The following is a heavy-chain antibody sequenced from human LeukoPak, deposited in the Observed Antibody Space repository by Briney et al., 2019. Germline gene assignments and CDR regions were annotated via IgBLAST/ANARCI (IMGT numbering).Heavy chain of an antibody. D-gene: IGHD2-2*01. CDR2: IYYSGST. J-gene: IGHJ5*02. CDR3: ARGRYRYCSSTSSNARCHNWFDP. CDR1: GGSISSSSYY. V-gene: IGHV4-39*01. Sequence: ETLSLTCTVSGGSISSSSYYWGWIRQPPGKGLEWIGSIYYSGSTYYNPSLKSRVTISVDTSKNQFSLKLSSVTAADTAVYYCARGRYRYCSSTSSNARCHNWFDPWGQGTLVTVSS.